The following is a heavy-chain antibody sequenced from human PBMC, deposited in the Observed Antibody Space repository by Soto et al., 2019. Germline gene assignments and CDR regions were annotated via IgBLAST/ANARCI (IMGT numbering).Heavy chain of an antibody. CDR2: VYYSGST. J-gene: IGHJ4*02. D-gene: IGHD2-15*01. Sequence: SETLSLTCIVTGGSVRSGNYYWSWIRQPPGKGLEWIGYVYYSGSTNYNPSLKSRVTISVDTSKNQFSLKLSSVTAADTAVYYCARRYCSSSSCYLDYWGQGTLVTVSS. CDR3: ARRYCSSSSCYLDY. V-gene: IGHV4-61*01. CDR1: GGSVRSGNYY.